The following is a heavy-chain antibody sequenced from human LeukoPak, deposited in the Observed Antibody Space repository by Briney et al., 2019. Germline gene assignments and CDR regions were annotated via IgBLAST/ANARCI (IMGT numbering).Heavy chain of an antibody. D-gene: IGHD5-24*01. CDR1: EFTFSGYA. CDR2: ISSSGGYT. Sequence: PGGPLRLSCETSEFTFSGYAMNWVRQAPGKGLEWVSVISSSGGYTNYADSVKGRFTISRDNSKNTLYLQMNSLRAEDTAVYYCAKDPAAGVATTKLDYWGQGTLVTVSS. J-gene: IGHJ4*02. CDR3: AKDPAAGVATTKLDY. V-gene: IGHV3-23*01.